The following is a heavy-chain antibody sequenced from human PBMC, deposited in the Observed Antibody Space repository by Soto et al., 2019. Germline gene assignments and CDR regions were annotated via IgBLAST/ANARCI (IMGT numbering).Heavy chain of an antibody. V-gene: IGHV1-69*08. CDR2: IIPILGIA. CDR3: ARDRRGGGESY. CDR1: GGTFSSYT. J-gene: IGHJ4*02. D-gene: IGHD3-16*01. Sequence: QVQLVQSGAEVKKPGSSVKVSCKASGGTFSSYTISWVRQAPGQGLEWMGRIIPILGIANYAQKFQGRVTITAAKSTSTAYIELRRLRSEGTAVYYCARDRRGGGESYWGRATLVTVSS.